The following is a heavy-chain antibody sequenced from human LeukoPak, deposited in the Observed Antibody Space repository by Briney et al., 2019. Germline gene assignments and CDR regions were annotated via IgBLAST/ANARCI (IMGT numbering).Heavy chain of an antibody. D-gene: IGHD6-25*01. J-gene: IGHJ3*02. Sequence: PSETLSLTCTVSGGSITGDYWNWIRQPPGKELEWIAYMYYTGSANYNPSLQSRVTTSADTSKNQFSLRLSAVTAADTAVYYCARGGGYSSDYAFDIWGQGTMVTVSS. CDR2: MYYTGSA. CDR1: GGSITGDY. CDR3: ARGGGYSSDYAFDI. V-gene: IGHV4-59*08.